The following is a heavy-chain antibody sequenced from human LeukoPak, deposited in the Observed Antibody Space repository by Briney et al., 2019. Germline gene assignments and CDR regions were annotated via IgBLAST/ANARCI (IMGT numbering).Heavy chain of an antibody. V-gene: IGHV4-30-4*01. D-gene: IGHD3-9*01. CDR2: ISYSGST. J-gene: IGHJ4*02. Sequence: PSETLSLTCTVSGGSINSGDYYWSWIRQPPGKGLEWIGYISYSGSTYSNPSLKSRVTISIDTSKNQFSLKLNSVTAADTAVYYCARGGDILTGRNDYWGQGTLVTVSS. CDR3: ARGGDILTGRNDY. CDR1: GGSINSGDYY.